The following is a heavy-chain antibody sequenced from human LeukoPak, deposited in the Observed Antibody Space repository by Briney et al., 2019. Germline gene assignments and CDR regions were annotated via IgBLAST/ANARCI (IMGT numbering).Heavy chain of an antibody. CDR2: IYSGGTT. D-gene: IGHD1-26*01. Sequence: GGSLRLSCVGSGFTVSSNYISWVRQAPGKGLEWVSVIYSGGTTLYADSVKGRFTVSRDDSKNTLYLQMNSLRAEDTAVYYCARERGNWGSAYYYDPWGQGTLVSVSS. CDR1: GFTVSSNY. V-gene: IGHV3-53*01. J-gene: IGHJ5*02. CDR3: ARERGNWGSAYYYDP.